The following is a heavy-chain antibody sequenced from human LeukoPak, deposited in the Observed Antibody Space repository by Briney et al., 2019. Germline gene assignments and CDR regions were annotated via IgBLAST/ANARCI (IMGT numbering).Heavy chain of an antibody. CDR1: GGTFSSYA. D-gene: IGHD3-9*01. CDR2: IIPIFGTA. J-gene: IGHJ6*03. Sequence: SVKVSCKASGGTFSSYAISWVRQAPGQGLEWMGGIIPIFGTANYTQKFQGRVTITADESTSTAYMELSSLRSEDTAVYYCARGVHYDILTGHLYYYYYYMDVWGKGTTVTISS. V-gene: IGHV1-69*13. CDR3: ARGVHYDILTGHLYYYYYYMDV.